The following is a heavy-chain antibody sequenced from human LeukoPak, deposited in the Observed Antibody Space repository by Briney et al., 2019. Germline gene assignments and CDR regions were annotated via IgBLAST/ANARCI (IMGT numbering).Heavy chain of an antibody. V-gene: IGHV4-34*01. D-gene: IGHD3-22*01. CDR1: GGSFSGYY. J-gene: IGHJ6*03. CDR3: ASTYYSDDSAYWDYYYLDV. Sequence: PSETLSLTCAVYGGSFSGYYWSWIRQPPGKGLEWIGEINHSGSTNYNPSLKSRVTISVDTSKNQFSLKLSSVTAADTAVYYCASTYYSDDSAYWDYYYLDVWGKGTTVTVSS. CDR2: INHSGST.